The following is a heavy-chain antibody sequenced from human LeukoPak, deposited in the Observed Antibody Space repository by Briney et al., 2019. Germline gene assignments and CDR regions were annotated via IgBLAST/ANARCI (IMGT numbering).Heavy chain of an antibody. CDR3: ARHGSGRYYPAEGRVDY. Sequence: ASVKVSCKASGYSFTRYFIHWVRQAPGQGLEWMGIIIPSDGSTSYAQKFQGRVTMTRDTSTSTVYMELSSLRSEDTAVYYCARHGSGRYYPAEGRVDYWGQGTLVTVSS. CDR1: GYSFTRYF. V-gene: IGHV1-46*03. J-gene: IGHJ4*02. CDR2: IIPSDGST. D-gene: IGHD3-10*01.